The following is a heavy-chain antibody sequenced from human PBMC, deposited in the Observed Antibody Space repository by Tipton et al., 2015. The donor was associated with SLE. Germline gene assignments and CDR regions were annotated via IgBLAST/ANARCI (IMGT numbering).Heavy chain of an antibody. D-gene: IGHD6-13*01. V-gene: IGHV4-39*01. J-gene: IGHJ3*02. CDR3: ARPSSTSWYAAFDI. CDR2: VYYSGST. CDR1: GGSISSSSYY. Sequence: TLSLTCIVSGGSISSSSYYWGWIRQPPGKGLEWIGSVYYSGSTYYNPSPKSRVTISVDTSKNQFSLKLSSVTAADTAVYYCARPSSTSWYAAFDIWGQGTMVPV.